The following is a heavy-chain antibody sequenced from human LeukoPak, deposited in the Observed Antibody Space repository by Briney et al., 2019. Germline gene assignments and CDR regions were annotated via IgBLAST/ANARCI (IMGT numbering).Heavy chain of an antibody. CDR3: AKDSGYYYSSGYYCY. J-gene: IGHJ4*02. D-gene: IGHD3-22*01. CDR2: ISGNSGSI. V-gene: IGHV3-9*03. Sequence: PGGSLRLSCAASGFTFDDYAMHWVRQAPGKGLEWVSGISGNSGSIGYADSVKGRFTISRDNAKNTLYLQMNSLRAEDMAVYYCAKDSGYYYSSGYYCYWGQGAPVTVAS. CDR1: GFTFDDYA.